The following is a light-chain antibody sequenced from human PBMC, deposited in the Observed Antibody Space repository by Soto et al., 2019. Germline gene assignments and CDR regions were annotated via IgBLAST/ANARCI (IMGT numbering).Light chain of an antibody. CDR2: GAS. CDR3: HQYDNAPQT. V-gene: IGKV3-20*01. CDR1: QTLRRTY. Sequence: EIVLMQSPGTLSLSPGERATLSCRASQTLRRTYIAWYQQKPGQAPTVLIYGASKRATGIPDRFSGSGSGTDFSITISRLEPEDFAVYYCHQYDNAPQTYGQGTKVEIK. J-gene: IGKJ2*01.